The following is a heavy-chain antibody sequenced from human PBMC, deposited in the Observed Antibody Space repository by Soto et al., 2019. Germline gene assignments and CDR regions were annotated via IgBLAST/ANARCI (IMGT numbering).Heavy chain of an antibody. CDR3: ASFGRSLEWPIGFTYDMDV. D-gene: IGHD3-3*01. J-gene: IGHJ6*02. CDR2: INPSDGDT. CDR1: GYTFTSHY. Sequence: ASVKVSCKASGYTFTSHYMHWVRQAPGQGLEWMGIINPSDGDTSYPQKFQGRVSMTRDTSTSTVYMELRGLRSEDSAVYYCASFGRSLEWPIGFTYDMDVWGQGTTVTSP. V-gene: IGHV1-46*01.